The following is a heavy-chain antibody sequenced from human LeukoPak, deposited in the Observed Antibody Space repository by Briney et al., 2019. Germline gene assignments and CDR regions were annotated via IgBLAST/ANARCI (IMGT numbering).Heavy chain of an antibody. CDR2: IYDSEST. V-gene: IGHV4-39*01. Sequence: SETLSLTYTVSGGSMSSSNYYWGWIRQPPGKGLEWIGSIYDSESTYYNPSLKSRVTISVDTSKRQFSLKLSSVTATDTADCARHSSMTTVVFDYWGQGTLVTVSS. D-gene: IGHD4-23*01. CDR3: ARHSSMTTVVFDY. J-gene: IGHJ4*02. CDR1: GGSMSSSNYY.